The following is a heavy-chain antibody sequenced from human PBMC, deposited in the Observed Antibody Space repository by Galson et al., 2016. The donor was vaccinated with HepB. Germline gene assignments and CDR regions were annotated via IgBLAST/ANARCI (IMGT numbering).Heavy chain of an antibody. V-gene: IGHV6-1*01. CDR3: VRAVPNWNYGMDV. Sequence: CAISGDSVSSNSTAWMWIRQSPSRGPEWLGRIFYRSQWHNNYAESVKSRITITPDTSKNQFSLQLNSVTPEDTAVFYCVRAVPNWNYGMDVWGQGTTVTVSS. CDR2: IFYRSQWHN. J-gene: IGHJ6*02. D-gene: IGHD1-1*01. CDR1: GDSVSSNSTA.